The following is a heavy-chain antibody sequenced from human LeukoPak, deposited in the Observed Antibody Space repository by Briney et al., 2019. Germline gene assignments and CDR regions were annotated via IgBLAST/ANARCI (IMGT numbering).Heavy chain of an antibody. Sequence: GXSLRLSCAASGFTFSSYAMSWVSQAPGKGLEWVSAISGSGGSTYYADSVKGRFTISIDNSKNTLYLQMNSLRAEDTAVYYCAKTPLGYSSGWYYDYYYYYMDVWGKGTTVTVSS. CDR3: AKTPLGYSSGWYYDYYYYYMDV. J-gene: IGHJ6*03. D-gene: IGHD6-19*01. CDR1: GFTFSSYA. CDR2: ISGSGGST. V-gene: IGHV3-23*01.